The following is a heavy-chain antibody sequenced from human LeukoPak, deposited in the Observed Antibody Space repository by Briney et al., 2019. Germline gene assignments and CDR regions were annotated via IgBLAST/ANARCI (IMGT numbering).Heavy chain of an antibody. CDR3: AQDAGGF. Sequence: ESLRLSCTASGFAFDNYGMSWIRQAPGRGLEWVAAITASDNTAYYADFAKGRFTISRDNSMSMVFLQMSSLRADDTALYYCAQDAGGFWGQGTLVTVSS. J-gene: IGHJ4*02. CDR1: GFAFDNYG. V-gene: IGHV3-23*01. CDR2: ITASDNTA. D-gene: IGHD3-16*01.